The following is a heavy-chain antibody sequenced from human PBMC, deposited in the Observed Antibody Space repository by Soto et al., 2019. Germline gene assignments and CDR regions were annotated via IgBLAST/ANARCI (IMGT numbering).Heavy chain of an antibody. CDR2: INPNSGDT. CDR1: GYIFTAYS. Sequence: ASVKVSCKAPGYIFTAYSMHWVRQAPGQGLEWLGWINPNSGDTIYAQKFQDRVTMTCDTSVSTAYLELSSLSSDDTALYYCAREASAVVSLDYWGRGTLVTVSS. J-gene: IGHJ4*02. D-gene: IGHD2-15*01. CDR3: AREASAVVSLDY. V-gene: IGHV1-2*02.